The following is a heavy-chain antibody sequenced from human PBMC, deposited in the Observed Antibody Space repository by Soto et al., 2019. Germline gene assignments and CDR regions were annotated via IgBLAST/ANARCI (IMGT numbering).Heavy chain of an antibody. CDR3: ARDQDLGGYDLRPMYGLDV. V-gene: IGHV3-9*01. J-gene: IGHJ6*02. Sequence: GGSLRLSCATSGFTFDDYAMHWVRQIPGKGLEWVSGINWNSETVGYADSVKGRFTISRDSAKNSLYLQMTTLRPEDTALYFCARDQDLGGYDLRPMYGLDVWGQGTTVTVS. CDR1: GFTFDDYA. CDR2: INWNSETV. D-gene: IGHD5-12*01.